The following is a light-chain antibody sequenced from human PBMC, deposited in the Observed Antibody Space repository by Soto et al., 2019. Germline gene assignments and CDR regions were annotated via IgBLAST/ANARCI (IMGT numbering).Light chain of an antibody. V-gene: IGKV3-20*01. CDR2: GAS. CDR1: QTVTSNY. J-gene: IGKJ1*01. CDR3: QQYGNSPRT. Sequence: ETVLTQSPGTLSLSPGERATLSCRASQTVTSNYLAWYQQKPGQAPRLLIYGASTRATGIPGRFSGSGSGTDFTLTITRLEPKDFAVYYCQQYGNSPRTFGQGTKVEIK.